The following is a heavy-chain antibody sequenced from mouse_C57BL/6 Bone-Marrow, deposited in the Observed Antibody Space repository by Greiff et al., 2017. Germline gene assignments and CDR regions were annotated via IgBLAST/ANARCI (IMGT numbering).Heavy chain of an antibody. CDR3: GSGYGY. CDR1: GYTFTSYG. D-gene: IGHD3-2*02. CDR2: IYPRSGNT. Sequence: VQLQQSGAGLAGPGASVKLSCTASGYTFTSYGVSWVKQTTGQGLEWLGEIYPRSGNTYYNGKFKGKATLTAEKSSSTAYMQLRGLTAEDSAVYVCGSGYGYWGQGTTLTVSS. J-gene: IGHJ2*01. V-gene: IGHV1-81*01.